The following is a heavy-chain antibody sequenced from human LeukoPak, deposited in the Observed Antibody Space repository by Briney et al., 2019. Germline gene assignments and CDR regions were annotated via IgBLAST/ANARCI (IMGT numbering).Heavy chain of an antibody. CDR3: AKDLTSSGGLGTIDY. CDR1: GFTFSGYW. V-gene: IGHV3-74*03. J-gene: IGHJ4*02. Sequence: GGSLRLSCAASGFTFSGYWMHWVRQVPGKGLVWVSHIDRDGSGTTYADSVKGRFTISRDNSKNTLYLQMNSLRAEDTAVYYCAKDLTSSGGLGTIDYWGQGTLVTVSS. D-gene: IGHD3-10*01. CDR2: IDRDGSGT.